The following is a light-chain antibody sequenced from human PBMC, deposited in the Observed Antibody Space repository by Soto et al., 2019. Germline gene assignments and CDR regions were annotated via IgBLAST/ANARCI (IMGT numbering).Light chain of an antibody. Sequence: QSALTQPASLSGSPGQSMTISCTATSTDVGSYDLVSWYQQYPGEGPKLMIFEGSKRPSGVSSRFSGSKSGNTASLTISGLQAEDEADYYCCAYAGTNTYVVFGGGTKLTVL. CDR2: EGS. J-gene: IGLJ2*01. V-gene: IGLV2-23*01. CDR1: STDVGSYDL. CDR3: CAYAGTNTYVV.